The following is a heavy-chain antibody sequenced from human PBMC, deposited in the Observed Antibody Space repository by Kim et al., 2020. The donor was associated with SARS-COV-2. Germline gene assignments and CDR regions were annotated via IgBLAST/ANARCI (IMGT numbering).Heavy chain of an antibody. CDR1: GGSISGYH. CDR2: IYYSGNT. V-gene: IGHV4-59*01. J-gene: IGHJ4*02. D-gene: IGHD3-16*02. Sequence: SETLSLTCTVSGGSISGYHWSWIRQSPGRGLEWIGYIYYSGNTNYSPSLKSRVTISIDTSKNQFSLNLRSVTAADTAVYYCAGGTYDYVWGSYRFVYWGQGTLVTVSS. CDR3: AGGTYDYVWGSYRFVY.